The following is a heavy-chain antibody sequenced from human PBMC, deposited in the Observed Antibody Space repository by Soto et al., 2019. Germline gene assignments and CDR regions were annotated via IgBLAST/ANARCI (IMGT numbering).Heavy chain of an antibody. V-gene: IGHV3-48*01. D-gene: IGHD2-8*01. CDR1: GFTFSSYS. Sequence: EVQLVESGGGLVQPGGSLRLSCAASGFTFSSYSMKWVRQTPGKGLEWVSYISSGSSSIYYADSVKGRFTISRDNAKNSLFLQMGGLRAEDAGVYYSASGMQGHYWGQGSLVTHSS. CDR2: ISSGSSSI. CDR3: ASGMQGHY. J-gene: IGHJ4*02.